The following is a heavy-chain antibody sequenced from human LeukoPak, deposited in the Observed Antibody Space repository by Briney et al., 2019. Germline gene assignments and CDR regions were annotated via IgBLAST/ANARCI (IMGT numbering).Heavy chain of an antibody. CDR2: IDKTTYPT. CDR3: AKFEGATIPGWFNDY. Sequence: GGSLRLSCAASEFIFSDYAMGWVRQAPGKGLEWVSTIDKTTYPTFYADSVKGRFTISRDNSKNTLYIQMNSLRTEDTAVYFCAKFEGATIPGWFNDYWGQGILVTVSS. J-gene: IGHJ4*02. V-gene: IGHV3-23*05. CDR1: EFIFSDYA. D-gene: IGHD6-19*01.